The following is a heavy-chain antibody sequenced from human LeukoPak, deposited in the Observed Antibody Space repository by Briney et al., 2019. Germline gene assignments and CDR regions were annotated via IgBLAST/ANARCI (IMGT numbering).Heavy chain of an antibody. J-gene: IGHJ4*02. Sequence: GASVKVSCKASGYTFTSYGISWVRQAPGQGLEWMGWISAYNGNTNYAQKLQGRVTMTTDTSTSTAYMELRSLRSDDTAVYYCARDLENYYDSSGDDYWGQGTLVTVSS. CDR2: ISAYNGNT. V-gene: IGHV1-18*01. CDR1: GYTFTSYG. CDR3: ARDLENYYDSSGDDY. D-gene: IGHD3-22*01.